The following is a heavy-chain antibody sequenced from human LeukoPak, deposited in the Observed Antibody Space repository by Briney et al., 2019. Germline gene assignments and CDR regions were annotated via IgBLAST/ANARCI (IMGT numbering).Heavy chain of an antibody. CDR1: GFTFMNYA. CDR3: ARVYGSSNYYYDRYYYYMDV. CDR2: ISGSGGST. Sequence: GGSLRLSCGASGFTFMNYAMSWVRQAPGKGLEWVSTISGSGGSTYYADSVKGRFTISRDNSKNTFYLQMNSLRAEDTAVYYCARVYGSSNYYYDRYYYYMDVWGRGTTVTVSS. J-gene: IGHJ6*03. V-gene: IGHV3-23*01. D-gene: IGHD3-22*01.